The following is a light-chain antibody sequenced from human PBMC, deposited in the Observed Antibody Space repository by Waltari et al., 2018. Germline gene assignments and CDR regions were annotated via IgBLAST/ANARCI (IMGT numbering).Light chain of an antibody. CDR1: QSLLHSNGYTY. Sequence: DIVLTQTPLSLSVTPEEPASISCRSSQSLLHSNGYTYLHWYLQKPGQSPQLLIYLFSNRASGVPARYSGSGSGTNFTLKISRVEAEDIGTYYCEQAVQTPYSFGQGTKMDI. V-gene: IGKV2-28*01. CDR3: EQAVQTPYS. J-gene: IGKJ2*03. CDR2: LFS.